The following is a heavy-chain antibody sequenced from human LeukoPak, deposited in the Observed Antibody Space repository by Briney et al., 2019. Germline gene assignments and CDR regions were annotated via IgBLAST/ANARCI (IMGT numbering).Heavy chain of an antibody. V-gene: IGHV4-59*12. J-gene: IGHJ4*02. CDR3: ASSSRTNYDILTGYYDGYYFDY. CDR1: GGSINNYY. CDR2: IYYTGST. D-gene: IGHD3-9*01. Sequence: SETLSLTCTVSGGSINNYYWSWVRQPPGAGLEWLAYIYYTGSTNYNPSLKTRLTISVDTSKNQISLRLNSVTAADTAVYYCASSSRTNYDILTGYYDGYYFDYWGQGTLVTVSS.